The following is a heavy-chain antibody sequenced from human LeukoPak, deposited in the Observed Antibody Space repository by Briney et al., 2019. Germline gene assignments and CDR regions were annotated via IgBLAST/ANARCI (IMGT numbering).Heavy chain of an antibody. Sequence: GGSLRLSCAASGFTFSSYSMNWVRQAPGKGLEWVSSISSSSSYIYYADSVKGRFTISGDNAKNSLYLQMNSLRAEDTAVYYCARARKGGGEFDYWGQGTLVTVSS. CDR2: ISSSSSYI. J-gene: IGHJ4*02. CDR3: ARARKGGGEFDY. CDR1: GFTFSSYS. V-gene: IGHV3-21*01. D-gene: IGHD1-14*01.